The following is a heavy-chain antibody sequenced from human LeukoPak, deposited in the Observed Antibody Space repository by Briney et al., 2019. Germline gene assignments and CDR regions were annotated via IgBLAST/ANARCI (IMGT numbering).Heavy chain of an antibody. CDR2: IYYSGST. J-gene: IGHJ4*02. Sequence: PSETLSLTCTVSGGSISGSSYYWGWIRQPPGKGLEWIGSIYYSGSTYYNPSLKSRVTISVDTSKNQFSLKLSSVTAADTAVYYCATDPLDYYDSSGYSDGGSWYDYWGQGTLVTVSS. D-gene: IGHD3-22*01. CDR3: ATDPLDYYDSSGYSDGGSWYDY. V-gene: IGHV4-39*01. CDR1: GGSISGSSYY.